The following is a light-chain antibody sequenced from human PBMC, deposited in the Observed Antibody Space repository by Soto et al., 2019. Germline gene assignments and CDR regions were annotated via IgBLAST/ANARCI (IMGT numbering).Light chain of an antibody. CDR2: EDY. CDR1: SNDVGSYTL. CDR3: CSYSDSGTLI. Sequence: QSALTQPASVSGSPGQSVSISCTGTSNDVGSYTLVSWYQQYPGKVPKVMIYEDYKRPSGISDRFSGSKSGNTASLTISGLQAEDEADYYCCSYSDSGTLIFGGGTKLTVL. J-gene: IGLJ2*01. V-gene: IGLV2-23*01.